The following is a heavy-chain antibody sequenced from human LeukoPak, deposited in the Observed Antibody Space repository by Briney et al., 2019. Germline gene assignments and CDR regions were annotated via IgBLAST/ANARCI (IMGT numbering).Heavy chain of an antibody. Sequence: ASVKVSCKASGYTFTGYYMHWVRQAPGLGLEWMGWINPNSGGTNYAQKFQGRVTMTRDTSISTAYMELSRLRSDDTAVYYCAREDLYYYDGSGSEYFQHWGQGTLVTVSS. CDR3: AREDLYYYDGSGSEYFQH. CDR2: INPNSGGT. V-gene: IGHV1-2*02. D-gene: IGHD3-22*01. CDR1: GYTFTGYY. J-gene: IGHJ1*01.